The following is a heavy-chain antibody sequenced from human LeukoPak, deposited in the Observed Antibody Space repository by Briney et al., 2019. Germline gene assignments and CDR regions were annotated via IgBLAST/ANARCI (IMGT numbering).Heavy chain of an antibody. CDR3: ARVSPMTDGAFDL. CDR1: GFMLGNHG. CDR2: IGPSGVTR. J-gene: IGHJ3*01. D-gene: IGHD2-21*02. Sequence: GGSLRLSCEGSGFMLGNHGLTWVRQAPGKGLDWLSFIGPSGVTRLYANSVKGRFTISRDNAENSVFLQMNSLRVEDTAVYYCARVSPMTDGAFDLWGQGVMVTVSS. V-gene: IGHV3-48*04.